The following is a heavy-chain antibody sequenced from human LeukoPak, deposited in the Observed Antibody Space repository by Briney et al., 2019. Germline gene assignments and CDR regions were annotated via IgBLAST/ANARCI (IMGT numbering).Heavy chain of an antibody. Sequence: PSEPLSLTCAVSGYFISTGYYWGWIRQPPGKGLEWIGSLYHSGSTYYNPSLKSRVTISVDTSKNHFSLKLSSVTAADTAVYYCARDTYCTNGVCYLDYWGQGTLVTVSS. J-gene: IGHJ4*02. CDR2: LYHSGST. V-gene: IGHV4-38-2*02. D-gene: IGHD2-8*01. CDR3: ARDTYCTNGVCYLDY. CDR1: GYFISTGYY.